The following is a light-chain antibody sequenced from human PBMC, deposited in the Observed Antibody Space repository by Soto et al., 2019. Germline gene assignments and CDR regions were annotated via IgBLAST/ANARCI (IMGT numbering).Light chain of an antibody. Sequence: EIVMTQSPATLSVSPGERATLSCRASQSVSSSLAWYQQKPVQDPRLLIYAASTKATDIPARFGGSGSGTEFTLTISSLQSEDFAVYYCQQYNKWPSYTFGQGTNLESK. V-gene: IGKV3-15*01. CDR1: QSVSSS. CDR2: AAS. J-gene: IGKJ2*01. CDR3: QQYNKWPSYT.